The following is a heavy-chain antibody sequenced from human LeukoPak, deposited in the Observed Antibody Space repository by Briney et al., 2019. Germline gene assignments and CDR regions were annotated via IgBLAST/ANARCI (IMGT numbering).Heavy chain of an antibody. D-gene: IGHD6-19*01. Sequence: KPSETLSLTCTVSGGSISSYYWSWIRQPPGKGLEWIGYIYYSGSTNYNPSLKSRVTISVDTSKNQFSLKLSSVTAADTAVYYCARQGAVAAVDYWGQGTLVTVSS. CDR1: GGSISSYY. CDR2: IYYSGST. V-gene: IGHV4-59*08. J-gene: IGHJ4*02. CDR3: ARQGAVAAVDY.